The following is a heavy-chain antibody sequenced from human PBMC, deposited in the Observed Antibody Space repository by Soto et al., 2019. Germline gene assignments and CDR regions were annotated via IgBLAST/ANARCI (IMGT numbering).Heavy chain of an antibody. J-gene: IGHJ5*02. V-gene: IGHV1-58*01. D-gene: IGHD4-4*01. Sequence: GASVKVSCKASGFTFTSSAVQWVRQARGQRLEWIGWIVVGSGNTNYAQKFQERVTITRDMSTSTAYMELSSLRSEDTAVYYCAADRSKYGPNWFDPWGQGTLVTVSS. CDR3: AADRSKYGPNWFDP. CDR1: GFTFTSSA. CDR2: IVVGSGNT.